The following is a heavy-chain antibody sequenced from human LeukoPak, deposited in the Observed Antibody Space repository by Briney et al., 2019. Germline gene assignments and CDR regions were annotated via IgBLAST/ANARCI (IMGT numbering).Heavy chain of an antibody. CDR3: ARGTLMVRGQTRGYYGMDV. D-gene: IGHD3-10*01. J-gene: IGHJ6*02. CDR1: GGTFSSYA. Sequence: GASVKVSCKASGGTFSSYAISWVRQAPGQGLEWMGRMIPILGIANYAQKFQGRVTITADKSTSTAYMELSSLRSEDTAVYYCARGTLMVRGQTRGYYGMDVWGQGTTVTVSS. CDR2: MIPILGIA. V-gene: IGHV1-69*04.